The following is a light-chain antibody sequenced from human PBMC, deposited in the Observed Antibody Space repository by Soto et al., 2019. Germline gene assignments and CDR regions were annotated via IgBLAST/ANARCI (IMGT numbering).Light chain of an antibody. CDR2: GAS. CDR1: QSVGST. V-gene: IGKV3D-15*01. J-gene: IGKJ4*01. Sequence: EIVLTQSPATLSVSPGGRATLSCRASQSVGSTLAWYQQKPGQAPRLPIYGASSRATGIPDRFSGSGSGTDFTLTISRLEPEDFAVYYCQQYNNWPPLTFGGGTKVDIK. CDR3: QQYNNWPPLT.